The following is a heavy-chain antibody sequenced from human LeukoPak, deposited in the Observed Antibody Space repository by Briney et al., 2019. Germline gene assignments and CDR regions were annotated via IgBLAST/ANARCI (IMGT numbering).Heavy chain of an antibody. CDR3: AKAADSSGYYYGPVNY. J-gene: IGHJ4*02. Sequence: GGSLRLSCVVSGLSFSRYGMHWVRQAPGKGLDWVAVIWYDGDTKYYADSVKGRFTISGDNSKNTLYLQMNSLRAEDTAVYYCAKAADSSGYYYGPVNYWGQGTLVTVSS. D-gene: IGHD3-22*01. V-gene: IGHV3-30*02. CDR2: IWYDGDTK. CDR1: GLSFSRYG.